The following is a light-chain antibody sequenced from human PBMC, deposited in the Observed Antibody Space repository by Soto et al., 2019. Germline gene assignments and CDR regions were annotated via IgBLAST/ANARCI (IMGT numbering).Light chain of an antibody. V-gene: IGKV1-39*01. J-gene: IGKJ1*01. CDR3: QQSYSTTWT. CDR2: AAS. Sequence: DIQMTQSPSSLSASVGDRVTITCRASQGINTFLNWYQHKPGKAPKLLIYAASSLQSGVPSRFSGIGSETDFSLTISSLQPEDFATYSCQQSYSTTWTFGQGTTVEIQ. CDR1: QGINTF.